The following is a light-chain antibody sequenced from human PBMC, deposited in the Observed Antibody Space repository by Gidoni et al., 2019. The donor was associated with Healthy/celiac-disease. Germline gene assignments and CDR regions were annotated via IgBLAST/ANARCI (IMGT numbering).Light chain of an antibody. CDR1: QSISSY. V-gene: IGKV1-39*01. Sequence: DIQIPQSPSSLSASVGDRVTITCRASQSISSYLNWYQQKPGKAPKLLIYAASSLQSGVPSRFSGSGSGTDFTLTISSLQPEDFATYYCQQSDSTLTFXGXTKVEIK. CDR3: QQSDSTLT. CDR2: AAS. J-gene: IGKJ4*01.